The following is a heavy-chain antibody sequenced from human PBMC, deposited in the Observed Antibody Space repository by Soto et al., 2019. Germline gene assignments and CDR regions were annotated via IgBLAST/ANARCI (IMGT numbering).Heavy chain of an antibody. CDR3: ARGNPLIYGAGGMDV. D-gene: IGHD2-2*02. CDR2: INPNSGGT. Sequence: ASVKVSCKASGYTFTGYYMHWVRQAPGQGLEWMGWINPNSGGTNYAQKFQGWVTMTRDTSISTAYMELSRLRSDDTAVYYCARGNPLIYGAGGMDVWGQGTRVTVSS. CDR1: GYTFTGYY. V-gene: IGHV1-2*04. J-gene: IGHJ6*02.